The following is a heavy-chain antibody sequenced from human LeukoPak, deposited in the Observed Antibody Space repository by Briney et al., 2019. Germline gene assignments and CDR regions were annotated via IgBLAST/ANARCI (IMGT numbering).Heavy chain of an antibody. CDR1: GFTFSSYS. CDR2: ISSSSSTI. D-gene: IGHD1-26*01. CDR3: ARDIPGGATTLDY. V-gene: IGHV3-48*04. J-gene: IGHJ4*02. Sequence: PGGSLRLSCAASGFTFSSYSMNWVRQAPGKGLEWVSYISSSSSTIYYADSVKGRFTISRDNAKNSLYLQMNSLRADDTAVYYCARDIPGGATTLDYWGQGTLVTVSS.